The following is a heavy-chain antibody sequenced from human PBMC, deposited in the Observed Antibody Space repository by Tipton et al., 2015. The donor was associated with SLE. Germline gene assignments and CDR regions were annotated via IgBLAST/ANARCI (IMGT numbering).Heavy chain of an antibody. CDR1: GFTFSSYA. V-gene: IGHV3-30-3*01. CDR3: ASREVSSYYYYYMDV. Sequence: SLRPSCAASGFTFSSYAMHWVRQAPGKGLEWVAVISYDGSNKYYADSVKGRFTISRDNSKNTLYLQMNSLRAEDTAVYYCASREVSSYYYYYMDVWGKGTTVTVSS. D-gene: IGHD2-2*01. CDR2: ISYDGSNK. J-gene: IGHJ6*03.